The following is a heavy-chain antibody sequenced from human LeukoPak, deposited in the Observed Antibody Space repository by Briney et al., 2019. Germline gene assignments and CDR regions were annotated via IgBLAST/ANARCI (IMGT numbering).Heavy chain of an antibody. CDR2: IYSDDSDT. CDR3: AKPNYFDRSGYYAY. J-gene: IGHJ4*02. CDR1: GYNFTNYW. D-gene: IGHD3-3*01. Sequence: GESLMISCKAFGYNFTNYWIGWVRQMPGKGLEGVGIIYSDDSDTRYSPSFQGQVTISADKSISTAYLQLSRLKASDTALYYCAKPNYFDRSGYYAYWGQGTLVTVSS. V-gene: IGHV5-51*01.